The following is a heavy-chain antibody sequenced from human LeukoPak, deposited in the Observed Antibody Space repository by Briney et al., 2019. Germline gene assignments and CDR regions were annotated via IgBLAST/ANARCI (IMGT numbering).Heavy chain of an antibody. V-gene: IGHV1-2*02. CDR2: INPNSGGT. J-gene: IGHJ4*02. CDR1: GYTFTGYY. D-gene: IGHD2-15*01. Sequence: GASVKVSCKASGYTFTGYYMHWVRQAPGQGLEWMGWINPNSGGTNYAQKFQGRVTMTRDTSISTAYMELSRLRSDDTAVYYCATLTSPYYCSGGSCYSGVSPFDYWGQGTLVTVSS. CDR3: ATLTSPYYCSGGSCYSGVSPFDY.